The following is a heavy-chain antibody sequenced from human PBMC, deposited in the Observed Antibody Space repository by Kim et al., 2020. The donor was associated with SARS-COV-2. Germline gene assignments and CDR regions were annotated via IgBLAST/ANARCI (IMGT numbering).Heavy chain of an antibody. CDR2: ISYDGSNK. Sequence: GGSLRLSCAASGLTFSSYGMYWVRQAPGKGLEWVAVISYDGSNKYYADSVKGRFTISRDNSKSTLYLQMNSLRAEDTAVYYCAKDTSDNAFDIWGQGTMVTVSS. CDR3: AKDTSDNAFDI. CDR1: GLTFSSYG. J-gene: IGHJ3*02. V-gene: IGHV3-30*18.